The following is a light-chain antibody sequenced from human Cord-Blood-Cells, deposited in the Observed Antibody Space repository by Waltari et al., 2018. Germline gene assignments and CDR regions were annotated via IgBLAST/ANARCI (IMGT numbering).Light chain of an antibody. J-gene: IGLJ2*01. V-gene: IGLV3-25*03. CDR1: ALPKQY. Sequence: SYELTQPPSVSVSPGQTARITCSGDALPKQYAYWYQQKPGRAPVLVIYKDSERPSGIPERFSGSSSGTTVTLTISGVQAEDEADYYCQSADSSGIPVVFGGGTKLTVL. CDR3: QSADSSGIPVV. CDR2: KDS.